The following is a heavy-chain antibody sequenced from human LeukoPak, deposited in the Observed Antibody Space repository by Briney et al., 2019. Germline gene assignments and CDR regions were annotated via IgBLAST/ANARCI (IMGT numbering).Heavy chain of an antibody. D-gene: IGHD1-26*01. CDR2: INAGNGNT. V-gene: IGHV1-3*01. J-gene: IGHJ5*02. Sequence: ASVKVSCKASGYTFTSYVMHWVRQAPGQRLEWMGWINAGNGNTKYSQKFQGRVTITRDTSASTAYMELSSLRSEDTAVYYCAREGKWELIRFDPWGQGTLVTVSS. CDR1: GYTFTSYV. CDR3: AREGKWELIRFDP.